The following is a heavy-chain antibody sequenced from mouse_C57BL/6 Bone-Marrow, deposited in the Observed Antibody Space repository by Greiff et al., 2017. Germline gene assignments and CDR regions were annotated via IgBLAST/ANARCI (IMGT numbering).Heavy chain of an antibody. CDR1: GYTFTSHW. V-gene: IGHV1-56*01. J-gene: IGHJ2*01. Sequence: QVQLQQSGPELVRPGASVKISCKAPGYTFTSHWMQWVRQRPGQGLEWIGEIFPGSGSTYYNEKFKGKATLTVDTSSSTAYMQLSSLTSEDSAVFLVTSRQLRLRADCWGQGTTLTVSS. CDR2: IFPGSGST. CDR3: TSRQLRLRADC. D-gene: IGHD3-2*02.